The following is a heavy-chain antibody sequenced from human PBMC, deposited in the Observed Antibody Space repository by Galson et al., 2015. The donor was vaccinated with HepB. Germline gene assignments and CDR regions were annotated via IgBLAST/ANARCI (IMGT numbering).Heavy chain of an antibody. Sequence: LRLSCAASGFTLDTYDMTWVRQAPGKGLDWVSSISGNDGRTYYADSVKGRFTISRDVSKNTLSLQMHSLRADNTAVYYCARVGGAYYYDISGALLDFWGQGTLVSVSA. CDR2: ISGNDGRT. V-gene: IGHV3-23*01. D-gene: IGHD3-22*01. CDR1: GFTLDTYD. J-gene: IGHJ4*02. CDR3: ARVGGAYYYDISGALLDF.